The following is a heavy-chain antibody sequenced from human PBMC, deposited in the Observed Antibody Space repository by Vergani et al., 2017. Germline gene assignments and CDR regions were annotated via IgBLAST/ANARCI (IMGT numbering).Heavy chain of an antibody. Sequence: QVQLVQSGAEVKKSGASVKVSCKASGGTFSSYTISWVRQAPGQGLEWMGRIIPILGIANYAQKFQGRVTITADKSTSTAYMELSSLRSEDTAVYYCARSIKWELRGWGQGTLVTVSS. J-gene: IGHJ4*02. CDR1: GGTFSSYT. V-gene: IGHV1-69*09. CDR2: IIPILGIA. D-gene: IGHD1-26*01. CDR3: ARSIKWELRG.